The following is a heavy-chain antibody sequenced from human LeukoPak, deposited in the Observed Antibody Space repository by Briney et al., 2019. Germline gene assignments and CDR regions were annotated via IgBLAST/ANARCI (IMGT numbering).Heavy chain of an antibody. V-gene: IGHV3-30*02. D-gene: IGHD3-22*01. Sequence: GGSVRLSCAASGFTFSSYGMHWVRQAPGKGLEWVAFIWYDGSKQYYADSVKGRFTISRDNSKNTLYLQMNSLRAEDTAVYYCAKDLALYYYDSSGPDYWGQGTLVTVSS. CDR3: AKDLALYYYDSSGPDY. CDR2: IWYDGSKQ. J-gene: IGHJ4*02. CDR1: GFTFSSYG.